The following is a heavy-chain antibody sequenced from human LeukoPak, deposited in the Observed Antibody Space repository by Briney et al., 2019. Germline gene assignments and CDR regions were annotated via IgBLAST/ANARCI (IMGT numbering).Heavy chain of an antibody. CDR1: GGTFSNYA. D-gene: IGHD6-19*01. CDR3: ARILSSSWYEYFHH. J-gene: IGHJ1*01. CDR2: IIPIFGTA. Sequence: ASVNVSCKASGGTFSNYAISWVRQAPGHGLEWMGAIIPIFGTANYAQKFQGRVTITADESTSTAYMELSSLRSEDAAVYYCARILSSSWYEYFHHWGQGTLVTVSS. V-gene: IGHV1-69*13.